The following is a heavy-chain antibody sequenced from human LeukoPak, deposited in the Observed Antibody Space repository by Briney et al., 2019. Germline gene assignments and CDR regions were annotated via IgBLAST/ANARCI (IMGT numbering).Heavy chain of an antibody. J-gene: IGHJ5*02. V-gene: IGHV3-66*01. CDR2: IFSNGNT. Sequence: GGGLRLSCAASGFTVSTNYMSWVRQAPGKGLEWVSVIFSNGNTYYADSVKGRFSISRDNSKNTPFLQMNSLRDEDTAVYYCARGSIGPRSWFDPWGQGTLVPVFS. CDR1: GFTVSTNY. CDR3: ARGSIGPRSWFDP. D-gene: IGHD2-2*01.